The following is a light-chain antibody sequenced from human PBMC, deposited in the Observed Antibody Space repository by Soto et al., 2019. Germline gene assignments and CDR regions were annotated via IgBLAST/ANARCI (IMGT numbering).Light chain of an antibody. Sequence: EIVMTQSPATLSVSPGERATLSCRASQSVSSNLAWYQQKPGQAPRLLIYGASTRATGIPARFSGSGSGTEFTLTIGSLQSEDFAVYYCHQYNSWPRGTFGPGTKVEIK. CDR3: HQYNSWPRGT. J-gene: IGKJ3*01. CDR1: QSVSSN. CDR2: GAS. V-gene: IGKV3-15*01.